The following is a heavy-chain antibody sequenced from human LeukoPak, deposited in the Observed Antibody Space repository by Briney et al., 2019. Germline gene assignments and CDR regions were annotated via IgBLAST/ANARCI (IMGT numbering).Heavy chain of an antibody. CDR3: ARDHCSSTSCPGAYGMDV. Sequence: GGSLRLSCAASGFTFSSYWMSWVRQAPGKGLEWVSVIYSGGSTYYADSVKGRFTISRDNSKNTLYLQMNSLRAEDTAVYYCARDHCSSTSCPGAYGMDVWGQGTTVTVSS. J-gene: IGHJ6*02. CDR1: GFTFSSYW. D-gene: IGHD2-2*01. V-gene: IGHV3-53*01. CDR2: IYSGGST.